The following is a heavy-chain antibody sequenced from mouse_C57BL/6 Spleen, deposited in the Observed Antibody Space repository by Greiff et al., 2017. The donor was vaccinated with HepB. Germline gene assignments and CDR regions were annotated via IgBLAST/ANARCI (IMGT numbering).Heavy chain of an antibody. Sequence: EVQLQESGEGLVKPGGSLKLSCAASGFTFSSYAMSWVRQTPEKRLEWVAYISSGGDYIYYADTVKGRFTISRDNARNTLYLQMSSLKSEDTAMYYCTRGGYDYDWYFDVWGTGTTVTVSS. D-gene: IGHD2-4*01. CDR1: GFTFSSYA. J-gene: IGHJ1*03. CDR3: TRGGYDYDWYFDV. V-gene: IGHV5-9-1*02. CDR2: ISSGGDYI.